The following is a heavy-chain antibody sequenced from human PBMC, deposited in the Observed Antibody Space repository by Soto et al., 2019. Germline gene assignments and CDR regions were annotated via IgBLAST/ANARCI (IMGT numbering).Heavy chain of an antibody. Sequence: QITLKESGPTLVKPTQTLTLTCTFSGFSLSTSGVVVGWIRQPPGKALEWLALIYWDDDKRYSPSMKSRLTITKAASKNQVVLTMTNMDPVDTAKYYCAKGSWSYSGGGMDVWGQGTTVTVS. CDR3: AKGSWSYSGGGMDV. V-gene: IGHV2-5*02. D-gene: IGHD3-10*01. CDR1: GFSLSTSGVV. CDR2: IYWDDDK. J-gene: IGHJ6*02.